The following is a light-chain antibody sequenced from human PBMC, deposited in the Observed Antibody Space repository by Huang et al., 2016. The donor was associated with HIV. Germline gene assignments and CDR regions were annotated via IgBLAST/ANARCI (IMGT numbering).Light chain of an antibody. J-gene: IGKJ1*01. Sequence: DIQMTQSPSSLSASVGDRVTITCRASQGISNSLAWYQQKPGKAPKLLLYVASRLESVVPARFSGSGSGADYTLTISSLQPEDFATYYCQQYYTTIRTFGQGTKVEIK. CDR1: QGISNS. V-gene: IGKV1-NL1*01. CDR2: VAS. CDR3: QQYYTTIRT.